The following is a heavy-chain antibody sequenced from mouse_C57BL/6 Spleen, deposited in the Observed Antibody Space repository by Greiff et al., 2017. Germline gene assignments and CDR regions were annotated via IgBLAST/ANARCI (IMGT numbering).Heavy chain of an antibody. CDR1: GFTFSSYA. D-gene: IGHD2-1*01. CDR3: TRDGNYVYFDV. Sequence: EVKLQESGEGLVKPGGSLKLSCAASGFTFSSYAMSWVRQTPEKRLEWVAYISSGGDYIYYADTVKGRFTISRDNARNTLYLQMSSLKSEDTAMYYCTRDGNYVYFDVWGTGTTVTVSS. J-gene: IGHJ1*03. CDR2: ISSGGDYI. V-gene: IGHV5-9-1*02.